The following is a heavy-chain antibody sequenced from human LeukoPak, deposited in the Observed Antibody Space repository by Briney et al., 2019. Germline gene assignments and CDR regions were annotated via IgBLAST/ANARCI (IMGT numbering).Heavy chain of an antibody. Sequence: GRSLRLSCAASGFTFSSYAMSWVRQAPGKGLEWVSAISGSGGSTYYADSVKGRFTISRDNSKNTLYLQMNSLRAEDTAVYYCAKEDRHIVVVTVKSGFDYWGQGTLVTVSS. CDR1: GFTFSSYA. D-gene: IGHD2-21*02. V-gene: IGHV3-23*01. J-gene: IGHJ4*02. CDR2: ISGSGGST. CDR3: AKEDRHIVVVTVKSGFDY.